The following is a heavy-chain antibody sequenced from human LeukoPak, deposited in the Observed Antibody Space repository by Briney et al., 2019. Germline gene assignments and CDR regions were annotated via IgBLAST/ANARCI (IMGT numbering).Heavy chain of an antibody. CDR1: GYTFTTYY. V-gene: IGHV1-2*02. Sequence: ASVKVSCKASGYTFTTYYMHWVRQAPGQGLEWMGWINPNSGGTNYAQKFQGRVTMTRDTSTSTVYMELSSLRSEDTAVYYCARENRPVVDYWGQGTLVTVSS. CDR2: INPNSGGT. CDR3: ARENRPVVDY. D-gene: IGHD1-14*01. J-gene: IGHJ4*02.